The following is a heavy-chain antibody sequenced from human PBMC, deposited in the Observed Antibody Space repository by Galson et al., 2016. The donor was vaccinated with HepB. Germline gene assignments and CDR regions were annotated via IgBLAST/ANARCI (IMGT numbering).Heavy chain of an antibody. Sequence: TLSLTCTVSGGSISSGSYYWSWIRQPAGKGLEWVGRIYTSGGTNYNPSLKSRVSVSVDTSKNQFSLKLSSVTAADTALYYCVGETAQYQVPHYYYYMDVWGKGTTVTVSS. J-gene: IGHJ6*03. V-gene: IGHV4-61*02. D-gene: IGHD2-2*01. CDR2: IYTSGGT. CDR3: VGETAQYQVPHYYYYMDV. CDR1: GGSISSGSYY.